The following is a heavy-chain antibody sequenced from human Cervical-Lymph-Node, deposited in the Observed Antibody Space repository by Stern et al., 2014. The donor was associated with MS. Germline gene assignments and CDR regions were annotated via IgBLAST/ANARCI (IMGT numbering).Heavy chain of an antibody. CDR2: ISYDERHK. V-gene: IGHV3-30*04. CDR1: GFTFSSFA. Sequence: VQLVQSGGGVVQPGKSLRLSCAASGFTFSSFAMHWVRQAPGKGLEWVAVISYDERHKYYADSVKGRFTISRDNSNNTVYVQMDRLRAEDTAVYYCAGGGSGDYYYHYGMDVWGQGTTVTVSS. D-gene: IGHD3-10*01. J-gene: IGHJ6*02. CDR3: AGGGSGDYYYHYGMDV.